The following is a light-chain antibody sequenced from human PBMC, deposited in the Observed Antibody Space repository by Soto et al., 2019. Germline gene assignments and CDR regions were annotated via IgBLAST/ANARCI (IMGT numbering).Light chain of an antibody. J-gene: IGKJ1*01. CDR2: GAS. Sequence: ENVLTQSPGTLFLSPGERATLSCRASQRIISNYLAWYQQKPGQAPRLLIFGASSRATGIPDRFRGSGSGTDFTLTISRLEPEDFAVYYCQQYGRSPPWTFGQGTKVEIK. CDR3: QQYGRSPPWT. V-gene: IGKV3-20*01. CDR1: QRIISNY.